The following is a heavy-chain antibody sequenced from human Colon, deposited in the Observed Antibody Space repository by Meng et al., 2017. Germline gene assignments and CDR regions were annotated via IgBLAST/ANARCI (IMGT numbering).Heavy chain of an antibody. CDR1: GYTFTSSD. CDR3: ARTAMLDS. Sequence: QVQLVQSGAEVRKPGASVKVTCKASGYTFTSSDINWVRQATGRGLEWLGWMNPNNGSTGSAQKFQGRVSMTRDTSIGTAYMELSGLTSEDTAVYYCARTAMLDSWGQGTLVTVSS. D-gene: IGHD2-2*01. J-gene: IGHJ5*01. V-gene: IGHV1-8*01. CDR2: MNPNNGST.